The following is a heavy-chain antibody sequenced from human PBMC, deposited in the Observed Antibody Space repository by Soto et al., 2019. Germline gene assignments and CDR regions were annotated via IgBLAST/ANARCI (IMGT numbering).Heavy chain of an antibody. Sequence: GGSLRLSCAASGFTFSSYGMHWVRQAPGKGLEWVAVIWYDGSNKYYADSVKGRFTISRDNSKNTLYLQMNSLRAEDTAVYYCARSIAVAGNSYYYYGMDVWGQGTTVTVSS. V-gene: IGHV3-33*01. D-gene: IGHD6-19*01. CDR3: ARSIAVAGNSYYYYGMDV. CDR2: IWYDGSNK. CDR1: GFTFSSYG. J-gene: IGHJ6*02.